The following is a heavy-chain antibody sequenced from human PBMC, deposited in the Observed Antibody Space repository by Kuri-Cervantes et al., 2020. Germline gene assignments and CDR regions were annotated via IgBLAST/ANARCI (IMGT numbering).Heavy chain of an antibody. CDR3: ARRLISGAAAGSIDS. V-gene: IGHV4-38-2*01. Sequence: SETLSLTCAVSGYSISSGYYWGWIRQPPGKGLEWIGNIYHTGNTYYNPSLKSRVTISVDTSKNQFSLKLSSVTAADTAIYYCARRLISGAAAGSIDSWGQGTLVTVSS. D-gene: IGHD6-13*01. J-gene: IGHJ4*02. CDR2: IYHTGNT. CDR1: GYSISSGYY.